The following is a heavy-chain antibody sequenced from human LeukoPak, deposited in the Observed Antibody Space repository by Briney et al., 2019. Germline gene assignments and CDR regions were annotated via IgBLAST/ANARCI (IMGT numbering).Heavy chain of an antibody. CDR2: ISSSSSTI. J-gene: IGHJ6*03. D-gene: IGHD6-13*01. CDR1: GFTFSSYS. CDR3: ARDSEGGYSSPTALLRFLAKPDYMDV. V-gene: IGHV3-48*04. Sequence: GGSLRLSCAASGFTFSSYSMNWVRQAPGKGLEWVSYISSSSSTIYYADSVKGRFTISRDNAKNSLYLQMNSLRAEDTAVYYCARDSEGGYSSPTALLRFLAKPDYMDVWGKGTTVTVSS.